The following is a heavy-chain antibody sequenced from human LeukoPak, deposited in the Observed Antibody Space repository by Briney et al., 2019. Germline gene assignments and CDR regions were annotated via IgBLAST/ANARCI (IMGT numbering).Heavy chain of an antibody. CDR1: GFIVSHNY. CDR2: IYIDGTT. J-gene: IGHJ3*02. V-gene: IGHV3-53*01. Sequence: TGGSLRLSCAASGFIVSHNYMTWVRQAPGKGLEWISVIYIDGTTYYADSVKGRFTISRDQANNTLYLQMNTLRDEDTAVYYCARGGYYGSGSPSAFDIWGQGTMVTVSS. CDR3: ARGGYYGSGSPSAFDI. D-gene: IGHD3-10*01.